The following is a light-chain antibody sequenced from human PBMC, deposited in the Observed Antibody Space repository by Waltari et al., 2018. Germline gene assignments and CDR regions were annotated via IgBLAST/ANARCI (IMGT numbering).Light chain of an antibody. CDR3: ASWDDSLNGHWV. CDR2: RTD. J-gene: IGLJ3*02. V-gene: IGLV1-44*01. CDR1: ASNIGANL. Sequence: QSVLTQPPSTSGTPGQRVTISCSGSASNIGANLVNWYQQLPGKAPKLLIYRTDLRPSGVPDRFSGSKFGTSASLAISGLQSEDEADYFCASWDDSLNGHWVFGGGTKVTVL.